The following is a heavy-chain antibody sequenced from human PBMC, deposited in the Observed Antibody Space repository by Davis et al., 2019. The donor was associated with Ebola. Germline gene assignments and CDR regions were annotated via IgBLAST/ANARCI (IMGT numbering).Heavy chain of an antibody. CDR1: GFTFSSYG. J-gene: IGHJ4*02. D-gene: IGHD6-19*01. V-gene: IGHV3-30*18. CDR3: AKGSSGWDWD. CDR2: ISYDGSNK. Sequence: GESLKISCAASGFTFSSYGMHWVRQAPGKGLEWVAVISYDGSNKYYADSVKGRFTISRDNSKNTLYLQMNSLRAEDTAVYYCAKGSSGWDWDWGQGTLVTVSS.